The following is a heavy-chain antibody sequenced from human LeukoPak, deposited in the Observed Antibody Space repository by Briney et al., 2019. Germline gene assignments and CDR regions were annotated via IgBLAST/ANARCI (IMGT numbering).Heavy chain of an antibody. Sequence: SETLSLTCAVSGYSISSGYYWGWIRQPPGKGLEWIGIIYHSGSTYYNPSLKNQVTISVDTSKNQFSLKLSSVTAADTAVYYCARILGPQSSTYYDFWSGYYFDYWGQGTLVTVSS. D-gene: IGHD3-3*01. CDR3: ARILGPQSSTYYDFWSGYYFDY. CDR2: IYHSGST. J-gene: IGHJ4*02. V-gene: IGHV4-38-2*01. CDR1: GYSISSGYY.